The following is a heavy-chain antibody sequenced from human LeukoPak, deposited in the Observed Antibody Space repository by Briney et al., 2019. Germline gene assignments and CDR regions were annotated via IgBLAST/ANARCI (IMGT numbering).Heavy chain of an antibody. J-gene: IGHJ3*02. Sequence: SETLSLTCTVSGGSISSSSYYWGWIRQPPGKGLEWIGYIYYSGSTNYNPSLKSRVTISVDTSKNQFSLKLSSVTAADTAVYYCARDPRMFETGHRIPAAFDIWGQGTMVTVSS. CDR2: IYYSGST. V-gene: IGHV4-61*01. D-gene: IGHD1-1*01. CDR1: GGSISSSSYY. CDR3: ARDPRMFETGHRIPAAFDI.